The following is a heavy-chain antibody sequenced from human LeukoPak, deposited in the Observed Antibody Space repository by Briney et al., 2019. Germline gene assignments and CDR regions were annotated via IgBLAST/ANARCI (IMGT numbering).Heavy chain of an antibody. Sequence: GASVKVSCKASGYTFTGYYMHWVRQAPGQGLEWMGWINPNSGGTNYAQKFQSRVTMTRGTSISTAYMELSRLRSDDTAVYYCARVGSGYSSGPFDYWGQGTLVTVSS. V-gene: IGHV1-2*02. CDR3: ARVGSGYSSGPFDY. J-gene: IGHJ4*02. D-gene: IGHD6-19*01. CDR1: GYTFTGYY. CDR2: INPNSGGT.